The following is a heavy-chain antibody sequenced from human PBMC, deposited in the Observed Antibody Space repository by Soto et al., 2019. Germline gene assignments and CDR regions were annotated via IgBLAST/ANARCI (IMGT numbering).Heavy chain of an antibody. CDR3: ARSLLDYYGSGSYYNQLQQAPYGMDV. V-gene: IGHV3-21*01. J-gene: IGHJ6*02. CDR2: ISSSSSYI. CDR1: GFTFSSYS. Sequence: GGSLRLSCAASGFTFSSYSMNWVRQAPGKGLEWVSSISSSSSYIYYADSVKGRFTISRDNAKNSLYLQMNSLRAEDTAVYYCARSLLDYYGSGSYYNQLQQAPYGMDVWGQGTTVTVSS. D-gene: IGHD3-10*01.